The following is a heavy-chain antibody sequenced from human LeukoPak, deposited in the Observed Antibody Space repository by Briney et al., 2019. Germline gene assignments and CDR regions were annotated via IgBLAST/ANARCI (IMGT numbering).Heavy chain of an antibody. Sequence: GGSLRLSCAASGFTFDDYAMRWVRQAPGKGLEWVSGISWNSGSIGYADSVKGRFTISRDNAKNSLYLQMNSLRAEDMALYYCVKDAGSSWAYNWFDPWGQGTLVIVSS. CDR3: VKDAGSSWAYNWFDP. CDR1: GFTFDDYA. CDR2: ISWNSGSI. J-gene: IGHJ5*02. V-gene: IGHV3-9*03. D-gene: IGHD6-13*01.